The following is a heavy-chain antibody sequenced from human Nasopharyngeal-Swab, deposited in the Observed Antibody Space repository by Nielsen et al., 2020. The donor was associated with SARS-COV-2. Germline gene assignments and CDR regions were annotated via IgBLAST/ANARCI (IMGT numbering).Heavy chain of an antibody. Sequence: GASLKISCRGSGYSFSSYWITWVRQMPGKGLEWMGRIDPSDSFTTYNPSFQGHVTISADKSISTAYLQWGSLEASDTAVYYCARHPTIFGVVHTPYYFYIDVWGKGTTVTVSS. CDR2: IDPSDSFT. V-gene: IGHV5-10-1*01. D-gene: IGHD3-3*01. CDR3: ARHPTIFGVVHTPYYFYIDV. CDR1: GYSFSSYW. J-gene: IGHJ6*03.